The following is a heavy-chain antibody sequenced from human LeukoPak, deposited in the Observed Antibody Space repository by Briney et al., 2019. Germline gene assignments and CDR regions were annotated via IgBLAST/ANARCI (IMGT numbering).Heavy chain of an antibody. CDR1: GGSISSYF. CDR3: ARGPRQSTFYGMDV. J-gene: IGHJ6*02. V-gene: IGHV4-4*07. Sequence: SETLSLTCTVAGGSISSYFWSWVRQPAGKGLEWIGRSYSGGSTNYNPSVKSRVTMSVDTSKNQFSLKLTSVTAADTAVYYCARGPRQSTFYGMDVWGQGTTVTVSS. D-gene: IGHD1-14*01. CDR2: SYSGGST.